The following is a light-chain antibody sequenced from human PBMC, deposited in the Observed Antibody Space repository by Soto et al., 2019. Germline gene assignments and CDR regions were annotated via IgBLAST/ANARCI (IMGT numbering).Light chain of an antibody. CDR3: QHYDTSLT. CDR2: GAS. Sequence: EIVLAQAPGTLSLSPGERDTLSCRASQSVSRSNFAWYQQKPGQAPRLLIYGASSRATGIPDRFSGAGSGTDFTLSINRLEPEDFAVYYCQHYDTSLTFGGGTNVEL. J-gene: IGKJ4*01. V-gene: IGKV3-20*01. CDR1: QSVSRSN.